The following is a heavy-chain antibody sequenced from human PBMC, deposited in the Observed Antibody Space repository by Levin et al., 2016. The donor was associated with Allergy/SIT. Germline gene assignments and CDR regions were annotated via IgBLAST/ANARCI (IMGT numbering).Heavy chain of an antibody. CDR1: TFVIKNFA. CDR2: MSFDGRNT. J-gene: IGHJ5*01. V-gene: IGHV3-30*18. D-gene: IGHD3-10*01. CDR3: VKNGGFGSGTYFHS. Sequence: GGSLRLSCSPSTFVIKNFAMHWVRQAPGKAMEWLAVMSFDGRNTYYADSLKGRFTISRDDSRNALYLQMNSLRVEDTAVYYCVKNGGFGSGTYFHSWGQGTLVIVS.